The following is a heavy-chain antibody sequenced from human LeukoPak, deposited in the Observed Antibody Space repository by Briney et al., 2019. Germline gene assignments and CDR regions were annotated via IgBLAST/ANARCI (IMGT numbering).Heavy chain of an antibody. Sequence: GASVKVSCKASGGTFSSYAISWVRQAPGQGLEWMGRIIPILGIANYAQKFQGRVTITADKSTSTAYMELNSLRSEDTAVYYCARVPDSRYGMDVWGQGTTVTVSS. CDR2: IIPILGIA. CDR3: ARVPDSRYGMDV. J-gene: IGHJ6*02. V-gene: IGHV1-69*04. D-gene: IGHD2-21*01. CDR1: GGTFSSYA.